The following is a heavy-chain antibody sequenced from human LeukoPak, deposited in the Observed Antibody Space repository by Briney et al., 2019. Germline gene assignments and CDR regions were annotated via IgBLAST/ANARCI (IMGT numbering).Heavy chain of an antibody. J-gene: IGHJ4*02. CDR3: ARAYGSGSYTLLFFDY. D-gene: IGHD3-10*01. CDR1: GYTFTSYY. Sequence: GASVKVSCKASGYTFTSYYMHWVRQAPGQGLEWVGIINPSGGSTSYAQKFQGRVTMTRDTSTSTVYMELSSLRSEDTAVYYCARAYGSGSYTLLFFDYWGQGTLVTVSS. V-gene: IGHV1-46*01. CDR2: INPSGGST.